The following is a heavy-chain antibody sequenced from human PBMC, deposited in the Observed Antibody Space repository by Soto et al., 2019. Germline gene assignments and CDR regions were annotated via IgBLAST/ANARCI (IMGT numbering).Heavy chain of an antibody. CDR2: ISAHNGNT. V-gene: IGHV1-18*01. CDR1: GYGFTTYG. CDR3: ARGRYGDY. D-gene: IGHD1-1*01. J-gene: IGHJ4*02. Sequence: QVHLVQSGAEVKKPGASVKVSCKGSGYGFTTYGITWVRQAPGQGREWMAWISAHNGNTDYAQNLQGRVTVTRDTSTSTAYMELRSLRSDDTAVYYCARGRYGDYWGQGALVTVSS.